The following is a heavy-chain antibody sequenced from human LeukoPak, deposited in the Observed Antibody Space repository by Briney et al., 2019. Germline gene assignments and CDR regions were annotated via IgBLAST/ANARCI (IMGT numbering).Heavy chain of an antibody. CDR1: GFTFSSYS. V-gene: IGHV3-21*01. CDR2: ISSSSSYI. Sequence: GGSLRLSCAASGFTFSSYSMNWVRQAPGKGLEWVSSISSSSSYIYYADSVKGRFTISRDNAKNSLYLQMNSLRAEDTAVYYCARVGGARRGAFDIWGQGTMVTVSS. CDR3: ARVGGARRGAFDI. D-gene: IGHD2-21*01. J-gene: IGHJ3*02.